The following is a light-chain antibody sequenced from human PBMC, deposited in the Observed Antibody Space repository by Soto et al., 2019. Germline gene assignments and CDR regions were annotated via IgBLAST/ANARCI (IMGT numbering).Light chain of an antibody. V-gene: IGKV3-15*01. CDR1: QSISDT. CDR2: GAS. CDR3: QQYNQWPGT. Sequence: EILMTQSPATLSVSPGGSATLSCRASQSISDTLAWYQQKPGQSPRLLIYGASSRATGVPVRFSGSGSGVAFTLTISGLQSEDVAVYHCQQYNQWPGTLGQGTKVDIK. J-gene: IGKJ1*01.